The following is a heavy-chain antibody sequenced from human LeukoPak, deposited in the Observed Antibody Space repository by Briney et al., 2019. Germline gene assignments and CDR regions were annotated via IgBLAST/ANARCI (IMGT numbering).Heavy chain of an antibody. Sequence: SQTLSLTCAISGDSVSTASNAWYWIRQSPSRGLEWLGRTYHNSKWYTDYAVSVSGRTTINPDTSRNQLSLQLSFVTPEDTAVYYCVRLNWSRTAFDVWGQGTMVTVSS. V-gene: IGHV6-1*01. CDR2: TYHNSKWYT. J-gene: IGHJ3*01. D-gene: IGHD1-20*01. CDR1: GDSVSTASNA. CDR3: VRLNWSRTAFDV.